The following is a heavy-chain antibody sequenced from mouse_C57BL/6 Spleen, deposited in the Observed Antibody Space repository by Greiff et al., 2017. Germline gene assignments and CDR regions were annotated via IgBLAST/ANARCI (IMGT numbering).Heavy chain of an antibody. V-gene: IGHV1-42*01. CDR1: GYSFTGYY. CDR3: ASSLYGYDDLRFAY. D-gene: IGHD2-2*01. CDR2: INPSTGGT. Sequence: EVQLQESGPELVKPGASVKISCKASGYSFTGYYMNWVKQSPEKSLEWIGEINPSTGGTTYNQKFKAKATLTVDKSSSTAYMQLKSLTSEDSAVYYCASSLYGYDDLRFAYWGQGTLVTVSA. J-gene: IGHJ3*01.